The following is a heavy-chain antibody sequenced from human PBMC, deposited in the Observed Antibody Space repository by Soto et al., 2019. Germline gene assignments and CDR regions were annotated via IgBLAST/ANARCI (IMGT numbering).Heavy chain of an antibody. Sequence: GGSLRLSCAASGFTFSSYWMSWVRQAPGKGLEWVANIKQDGSEKYYADSVKGRFTISRDNAKNSLYLQMNSLRAEDTAVYYCAGESGLGATNYYYYYGMDVWGQGTTVTVSS. CDR3: AGESGLGATNYYYYYGMDV. CDR1: GFTFSSYW. D-gene: IGHD1-26*01. J-gene: IGHJ6*02. V-gene: IGHV3-7*03. CDR2: IKQDGSEK.